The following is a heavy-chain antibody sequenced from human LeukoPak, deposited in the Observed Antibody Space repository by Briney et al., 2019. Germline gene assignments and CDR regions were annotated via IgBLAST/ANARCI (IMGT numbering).Heavy chain of an antibody. D-gene: IGHD2-2*01. CDR3: AKDRGDIVVVPAAMDY. V-gene: IGHV3-30*02. Sequence: GGSLRLSCAASGFTFSSYGMHWVRQAPGKGLEWVAFIRYDGSNKYYADSVKGRFTISRDNSKNTLYLQMNSLRAEDTAVYYCAKDRGDIVVVPAAMDYWGQGTLSPSPQ. CDR1: GFTFSSYG. CDR2: IRYDGSNK. J-gene: IGHJ4*02.